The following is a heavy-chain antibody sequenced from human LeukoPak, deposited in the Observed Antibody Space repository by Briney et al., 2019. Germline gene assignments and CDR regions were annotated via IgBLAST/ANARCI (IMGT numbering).Heavy chain of an antibody. D-gene: IGHD3-16*02. V-gene: IGHV1-46*01. CDR1: GYTFTSYY. CDR3: ARGPGRYYDYVWGSYRFDY. Sequence: ASVKVSCKASGYTFTSYYMHWVRQAPGQGLEWMGIINPSGGSTTYAQKFQGRVTMTRDTSTSTVYMELSSLRSEDTAIYYCARGPGRYYDYVWGSYRFDYWGQGTLVTVSS. CDR2: INPSGGST. J-gene: IGHJ4*02.